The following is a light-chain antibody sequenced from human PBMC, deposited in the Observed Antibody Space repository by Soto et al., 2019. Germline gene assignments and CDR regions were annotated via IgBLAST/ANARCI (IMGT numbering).Light chain of an antibody. CDR3: QQYNSYS. Sequence: DLPMRQPPATLSASAAARVTITCRASQSISSWLAWYQQTPGKAPKLLIYDASRLESGVPSRFRGSGSGTAFTLTISSLQPDDFATYHCQQYNSYSFGQGTKVDI. V-gene: IGKV1-5*01. CDR1: QSISSW. J-gene: IGKJ1*01. CDR2: DAS.